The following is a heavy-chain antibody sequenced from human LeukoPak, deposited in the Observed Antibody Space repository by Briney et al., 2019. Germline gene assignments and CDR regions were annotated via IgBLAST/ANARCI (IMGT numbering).Heavy chain of an antibody. V-gene: IGHV1-69*06. CDR3: AREPHGFGEPRGYYFDY. J-gene: IGHJ4*02. CDR1: GGTFSSYA. D-gene: IGHD3-10*01. CDR2: IIPIFGTA. Sequence: ASVKVSCKASGGTFSSYAISWVRQAPGQGLEWMGGIIPIFGTANYAQKFQGRVTITADKSTSTAYMELSSLRSEDTAVYYCAREPHGFGEPRGYYFDYWGQGTLVTVSS.